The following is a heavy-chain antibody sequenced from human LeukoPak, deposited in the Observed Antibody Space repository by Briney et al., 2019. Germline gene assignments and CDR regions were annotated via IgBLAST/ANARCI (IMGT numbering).Heavy chain of an antibody. CDR3: ARIRCGHSASLCYNH. CDR2: ISHTEGT. Sequence: PSETLSLTCGVFGVSINDYYWSWIRQSPGKGLEWIGEISHTEGTRYNPSLESRVIMSVGTSENQLSLKLIFVTAADTAVYYCARIRCGHSASLCYNHWGLGTLVTVSS. V-gene: IGHV4-34*01. CDR1: GVSINDYY. J-gene: IGHJ4*02. D-gene: IGHD2-21*01.